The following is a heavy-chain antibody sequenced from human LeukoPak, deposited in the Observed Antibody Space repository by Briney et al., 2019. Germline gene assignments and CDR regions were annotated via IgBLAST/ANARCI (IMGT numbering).Heavy chain of an antibody. D-gene: IGHD6-13*01. CDR3: AKGPLAHGSSWHKRVHPGPY. V-gene: IGHV3-23*01. CDR2: ISGSGGST. CDR1: GFTFSNYV. J-gene: IGHJ4*02. Sequence: GGSLRLSCAASGFTFSNYVMTWVRQAPGKGLEWVSAISGSGGSTYYADSVKGRFTISRDNSNNTLYLQMNSLRAEDTAVYYCAKGPLAHGSSWHKRVHPGPYWGQGTLVTVSS.